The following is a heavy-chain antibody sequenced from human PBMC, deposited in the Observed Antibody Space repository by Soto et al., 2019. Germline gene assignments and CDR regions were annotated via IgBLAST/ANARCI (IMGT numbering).Heavy chain of an antibody. CDR1: GFTFSSYN. V-gene: IGHV3-21*01. J-gene: IGHJ4*02. Sequence: GGSLRLSCTSSGFTFSSYNMNWVRQAPGKGLEWVSSISSSSDYMYYADSVKGRFTISRDNAKNSLYLQMNSLRAEDTAVYYCARSLGYCSGGNCYYFDCWGQGTLVTVSS. CDR2: ISSSSDYM. CDR3: ARSLGYCSGGNCYYFDC. D-gene: IGHD2-15*01.